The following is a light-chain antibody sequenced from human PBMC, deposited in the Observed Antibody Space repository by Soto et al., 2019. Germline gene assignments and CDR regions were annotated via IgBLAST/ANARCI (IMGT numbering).Light chain of an antibody. CDR2: EVS. V-gene: IGLV2-14*01. Sequence: QSALTQPASVSGSPGQSITISCTGTSSDLGAYNYVSWYQQLPGKAPKLMIYEVSDRPSGVSSRFSGSKSDNTASLTISGLQTEDEAYYYCSSYTSDSTLVFGTGTKVTVL. J-gene: IGLJ1*01. CDR3: SSYTSDSTLV. CDR1: SSDLGAYNY.